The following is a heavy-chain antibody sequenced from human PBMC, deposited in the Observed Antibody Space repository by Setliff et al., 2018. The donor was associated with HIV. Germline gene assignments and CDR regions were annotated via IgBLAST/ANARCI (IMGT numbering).Heavy chain of an antibody. CDR2: IYTSAST. J-gene: IGHJ2*01. V-gene: IGHV4-61*02. CDR3: ARAGGGGRWLHLSYWYFDL. Sequence: PSETLSLTCTISGDSISSGNYYWNWIRQPAGKGLEWIGRIYTSASTDYNPSLKSRITISLHTSENQFSLKLSSVTAADTAVYFCARAGGGGRWLHLSYWYFDLWGRGTLVTVSS. CDR1: GDSISSGNYY. D-gene: IGHD3-16*01.